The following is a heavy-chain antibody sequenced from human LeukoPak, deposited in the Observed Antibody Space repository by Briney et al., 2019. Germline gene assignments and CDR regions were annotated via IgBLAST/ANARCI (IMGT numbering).Heavy chain of an antibody. D-gene: IGHD3-22*01. CDR3: AKEENYYDSSGYRHNAY. Sequence: PGGSLRLSCAASEFTFTSYELNWVRQAPGKGLEWVSAISGSGGRTYYADSVKGRFTISRDNSKNTLYLQMNSLRAEDTAVYYCAKEENYYDSSGYRHNAYWGQGTLVTVSS. CDR2: ISGSGGRT. CDR1: EFTFTSYE. V-gene: IGHV3-23*01. J-gene: IGHJ4*02.